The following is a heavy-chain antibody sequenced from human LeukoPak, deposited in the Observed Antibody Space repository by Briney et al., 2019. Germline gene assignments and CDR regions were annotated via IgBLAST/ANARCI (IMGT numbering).Heavy chain of an antibody. CDR3: ARSTGTRNNWFDP. CDR1: GYTFTGYY. CDR2: INPNSGGT. J-gene: IGHJ5*02. D-gene: IGHD1-1*01. V-gene: IGHV1-2*04. Sequence: ASVKVSCKASGYTFTGYYMHWVRQAPGQGLEWMGWINPNSGGTNYAQKFQGWVTMTRDTSISTAYMEPSRLRSDDTAVYYCARSTGTRNNWFDPWGQGTLVTVSS.